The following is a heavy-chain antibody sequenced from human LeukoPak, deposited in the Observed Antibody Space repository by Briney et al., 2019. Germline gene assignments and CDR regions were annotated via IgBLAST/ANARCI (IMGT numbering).Heavy chain of an antibody. Sequence: SETLSLTCTVSGDSISSYYWSWVRQPPGKGLEWIGFVYYTGSTNYSPSLKSRVTISVDTSKNQFSLKLSSVTAADTAVYFCARGPYSYDSSGAFDIWGQGTMVTVSS. V-gene: IGHV4-59*08. D-gene: IGHD3-22*01. CDR1: GDSISSYY. CDR2: VYYTGST. CDR3: ARGPYSYDSSGAFDI. J-gene: IGHJ3*02.